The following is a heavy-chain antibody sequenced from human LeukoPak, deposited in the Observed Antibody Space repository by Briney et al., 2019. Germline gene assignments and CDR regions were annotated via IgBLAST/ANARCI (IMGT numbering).Heavy chain of an antibody. CDR3: ARGERGYSYDLGDNWFDP. V-gene: IGHV4-59*01. Sequence: SETLSLTCTVAGDSISTYCWSWVRQPPGKGLEWIGSMCYSESTNYNPSLKSRVTISVDTSKNQFSLKMSSVTAADTAVYYCARGERGYSYDLGDNWFDPWGQGTLVTVSS. J-gene: IGHJ5*02. CDR2: MCYSEST. CDR1: GDSISTYC. D-gene: IGHD5-18*01.